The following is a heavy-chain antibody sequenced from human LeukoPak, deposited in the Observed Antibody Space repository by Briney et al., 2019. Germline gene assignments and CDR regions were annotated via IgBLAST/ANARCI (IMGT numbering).Heavy chain of an antibody. CDR3: ARIPDVSSWPFDY. Sequence: SETLSLTCTASDGSINSDFWTWIRQPPGKGLEWIGYIRYSGRTSYNPSLKSRVSISIDTSKNLFSLKLRSVTTADTAIYYCARIPDVSSWPFDYWGQGTLVTVSS. J-gene: IGHJ4*02. CDR2: IRYSGRT. V-gene: IGHV4-59*01. D-gene: IGHD6-13*01. CDR1: DGSINSDF.